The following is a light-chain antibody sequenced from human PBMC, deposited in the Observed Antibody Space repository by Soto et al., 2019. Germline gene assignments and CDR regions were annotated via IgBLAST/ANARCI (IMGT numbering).Light chain of an antibody. V-gene: IGKV3-20*01. CDR1: QSVSSSY. Sequence: EMVLTQSPGTMSLFPGERATLSCRASQSVSSSYLAWYQQKPGQAPKLLIYGASTRATGLPDRFSGSGSGTDFTLIISRLEPEDFAVYYCQQYGSSPLTDGQGTRLEIK. CDR3: QQYGSSPLT. CDR2: GAS. J-gene: IGKJ5*01.